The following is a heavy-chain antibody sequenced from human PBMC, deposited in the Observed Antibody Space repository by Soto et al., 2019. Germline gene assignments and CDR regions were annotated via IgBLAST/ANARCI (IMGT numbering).Heavy chain of an antibody. V-gene: IGHV3-21*01. CDR1: GVSFSDYS. CDR2: ISGSSSYI. Sequence: GGSLRLSCVVSGVSFSDYSMNWVRQAPGKGLEWVALISGSSSYIYYADSVKGRSTISRDNAKNSLFLQMDSLRVEDTAVYYCARSGEILQTFDSWGQGTLVTVSS. J-gene: IGHJ4*02. CDR3: ARSGEILQTFDS. D-gene: IGHD1-26*01.